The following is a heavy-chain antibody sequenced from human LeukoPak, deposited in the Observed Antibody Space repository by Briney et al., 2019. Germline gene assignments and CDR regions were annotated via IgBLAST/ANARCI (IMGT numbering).Heavy chain of an antibody. CDR1: GFAFDEHG. D-gene: IGHD4-17*01. Sequence: GGSLRLSCTASGFAFDEHGMSWVRQVPGKGLEWVSGINWSGGSTGYADPLRGRFTISRDNAKNSLYLQMDSLRAEDTALYYCAKAVYGDFQSTVDYWGRGTLVTVSS. J-gene: IGHJ4*02. CDR3: AKAVYGDFQSTVDY. CDR2: INWSGGST. V-gene: IGHV3-20*04.